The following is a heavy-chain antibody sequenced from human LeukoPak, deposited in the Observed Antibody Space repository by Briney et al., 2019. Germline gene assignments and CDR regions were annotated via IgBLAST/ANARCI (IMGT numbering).Heavy chain of an antibody. CDR1: GYTLTELS. D-gene: IGHD2-2*01. V-gene: IGHV1-24*01. CDR3: ATGPWGCSSTSCSPGV. CDR2: FDPEDGET. J-gene: IGHJ3*01. Sequence: RASVKVSCKVSGYTLTELSMHWVRQAPGKGLEWMGGFDPEDGETIYAQKFQGRVTMTEDTSTDTAYMELSSLRSEDTAVYYCATGPWGCSSTSCSPGVWGQGTMVTVSS.